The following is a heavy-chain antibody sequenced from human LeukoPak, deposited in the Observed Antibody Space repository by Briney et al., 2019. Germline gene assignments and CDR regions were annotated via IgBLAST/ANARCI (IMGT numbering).Heavy chain of an antibody. CDR2: MNPNSGNT. Sequence: GASVKVSCKASGYTFTSYDINWARQATGQGLEWMGWMNPNSGNTGYAQKFQGRVTMTRNTSINTAYMELSSLRSEDTAVFYCARGSSGTYHGSYNWFDPWGQGTLVTVSS. CDR3: ARGSSGTYHGSYNWFDP. D-gene: IGHD3-10*01. J-gene: IGHJ5*02. V-gene: IGHV1-8*01. CDR1: GYTFTSYD.